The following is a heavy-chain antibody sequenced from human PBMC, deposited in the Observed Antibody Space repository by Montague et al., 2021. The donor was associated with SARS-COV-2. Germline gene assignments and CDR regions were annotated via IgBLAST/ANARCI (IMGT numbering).Heavy chain of an antibody. D-gene: IGHD3-22*01. V-gene: IGHV4-39*01. CDR3: ARHGKTRIAMIVVVIGYFDY. CDR2: IYYSWGS. CDR1: GGSISSSNYY. Sequence: SETLSLTCTVTGGSISSSNYYWGWIRHPPGKGLEWGRIIYYSWGSYYTPSLNSRVTISVATTKNNFLLKLSVVTAADTAVYYCARHGKTRIAMIVVVIGYFDYWGQGTLVTVSS. J-gene: IGHJ4*02.